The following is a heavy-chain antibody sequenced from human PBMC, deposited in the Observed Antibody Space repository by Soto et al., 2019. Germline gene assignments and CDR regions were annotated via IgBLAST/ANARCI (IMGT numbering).Heavy chain of an antibody. CDR2: IYPGDSDT. J-gene: IGHJ6*02. CDR1: GYSFTSYW. CDR3: ARTAAAGKYYYGMDV. D-gene: IGHD6-13*01. Sequence: GESLKISCKGSGYSFTSYWIGWVRQMPGKGLESMGIIYPGDSDTRYSPSFQGQVTISADKSISTAYLQWSSLKASDTAMYYCARTAAAGKYYYGMDVWGQGNTVTVS. V-gene: IGHV5-51*01.